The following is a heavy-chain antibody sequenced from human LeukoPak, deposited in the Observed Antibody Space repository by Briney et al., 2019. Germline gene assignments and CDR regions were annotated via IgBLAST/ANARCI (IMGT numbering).Heavy chain of an antibody. V-gene: IGHV7-4-1*02. CDR3: AREQMDYDFWSGYYNEGFDY. D-gene: IGHD3-3*01. J-gene: IGHJ4*02. Sequence: ASVKVSCKASGYTFTSYAMNWVRQAPGQGREWMGWINTNTGNPTYAQGFTGRFVFSLDTSVSTAYLQISSLKAEDTAVYYCAREQMDYDFWSGYYNEGFDYWGQGTLVTVS. CDR1: GYTFTSYA. CDR2: INTNTGNP.